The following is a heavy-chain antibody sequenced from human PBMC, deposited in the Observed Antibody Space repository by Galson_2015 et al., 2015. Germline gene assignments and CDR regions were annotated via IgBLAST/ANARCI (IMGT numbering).Heavy chain of an antibody. Sequence: QSGAEVKKPGESLKISCKTSGYRFTTNWIGWVRQMPGKGLEWMGIIFPGDSDTRYSPSFQGQVTISADKSISTAYLLWSSLKASDTATYYCATVFKSGYNMDVWGQGTTVTVSS. J-gene: IGHJ6*02. CDR1: GYRFTTNW. D-gene: IGHD5-18*01. V-gene: IGHV5-51*01. CDR3: ATVFKSGYNMDV. CDR2: IFPGDSDT.